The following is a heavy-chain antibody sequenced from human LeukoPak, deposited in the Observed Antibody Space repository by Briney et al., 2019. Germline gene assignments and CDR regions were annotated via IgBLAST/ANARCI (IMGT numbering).Heavy chain of an antibody. V-gene: IGHV4-59*11. CDR3: ATSFRSGWGFDS. D-gene: IGHD6-19*01. CDR1: GASMRDHY. J-gene: IGHJ4*02. CDR2: IYYMLNA. Sequence: SETLSLTCAVSGASMRDHYWTWIRQPPGKGLEWIGNIYYMLNANSYNPSLKSRVSISMDTPGTQFSLKLNSVTAADTAVYYCATSFRSGWGFDSRGRGILVAVSS.